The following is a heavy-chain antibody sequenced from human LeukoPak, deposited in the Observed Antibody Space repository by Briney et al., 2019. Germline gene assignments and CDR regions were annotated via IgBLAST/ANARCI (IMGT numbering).Heavy chain of an antibody. D-gene: IGHD3-10*01. CDR3: AAYYGSGSYFGY. V-gene: IGHV3-7*03. CDR1: GFTFSSYW. J-gene: IGHJ4*02. CDR2: INHNGNVN. Sequence: GGSLRLSCAASGFTFSSYWMNWARQAPGKGLEWVASINHNGNVNYYVDSVKGRFTISRDNAKNSLYLQMSNLRAEDTAVYYCAAYYGSGSYFGYWGQGTLVTVSS.